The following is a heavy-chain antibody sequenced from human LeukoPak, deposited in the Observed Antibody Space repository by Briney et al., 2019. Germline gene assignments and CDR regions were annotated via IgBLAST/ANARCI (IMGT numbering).Heavy chain of an antibody. CDR2: ISYDGSNE. J-gene: IGHJ6*02. CDR3: ARDWSSKYPYYYGMDV. D-gene: IGHD4-11*01. CDR1: GFIFSNYA. V-gene: IGHV3-30-3*01. Sequence: VGSRRLSCAASGFIFSNYAMHWVRQAPGKGLEWVAVISYDGSNEYYADSVKGRFTISRDNSKNTLYLQMNSLTAEDTAVYYCARDWSSKYPYYYGMDVWGQGTTVTVSS.